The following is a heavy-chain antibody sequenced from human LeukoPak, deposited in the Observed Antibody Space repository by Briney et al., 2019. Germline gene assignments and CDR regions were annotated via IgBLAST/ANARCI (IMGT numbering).Heavy chain of an antibody. D-gene: IGHD3-3*01. Sequence: SETLSLTCTVSGGSISSSSYYWGWIRQPPGKGLECIGSIYYSGSTYYNPSLKSRVTISVDTSKNQFSLKLSSVTAADTAVYYCARDRYYDFWSGYIDMGTKGYFDYWGQGTLVTVSS. CDR1: GGSISSSSYY. CDR2: IYYSGST. V-gene: IGHV4-39*07. CDR3: ARDRYYDFWSGYIDMGTKGYFDY. J-gene: IGHJ4*02.